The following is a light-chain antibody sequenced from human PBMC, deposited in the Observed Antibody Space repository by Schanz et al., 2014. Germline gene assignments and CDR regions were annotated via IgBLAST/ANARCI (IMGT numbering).Light chain of an antibody. CDR3: QQYNNWPLS. V-gene: IGKV3D-15*01. CDR1: QSVSSY. Sequence: EIVMTQSPATLSVSPGERATLSCRASQSVSSYLAWHQQKPGQAPSLLIYGASSRATGIPDRFSGSGSGTDFTLTISSLQSEDSAVYYCQQYNNWPLSFGGGTEVEIK. J-gene: IGKJ4*01. CDR2: GAS.